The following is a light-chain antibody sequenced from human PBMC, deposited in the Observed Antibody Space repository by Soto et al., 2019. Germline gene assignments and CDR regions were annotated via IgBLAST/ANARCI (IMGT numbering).Light chain of an antibody. CDR3: QQRSNWPT. J-gene: IGKJ5*01. Sequence: EIVLTQSPATLSLSPGERATLSCRASQSVRSYLAWYQQKPGAAPRLLIYDASNRATGIPARFSGSGSGTDFPLTISSLEPVYFAVYYRQQRSNWPTFGQGTRLEIK. V-gene: IGKV3-11*01. CDR1: QSVRSY. CDR2: DAS.